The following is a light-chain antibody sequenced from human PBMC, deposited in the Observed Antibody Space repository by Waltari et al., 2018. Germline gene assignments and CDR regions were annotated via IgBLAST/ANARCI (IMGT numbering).Light chain of an antibody. J-gene: IGKJ1*01. V-gene: IGKV3-20*01. CDR1: QSVSSSY. CDR2: GAS. CDR3: QQYGSSPWT. Sequence: EIVLTQSPGTLSLSPGERATLSCRASQSVSSSYLAWYQQKPGQAPRLLIYGASSRANSIPDRFSGSGSGTDFTLTISRLEPEDFAVYYCQQYGSSPWTFGQGTKVEIK.